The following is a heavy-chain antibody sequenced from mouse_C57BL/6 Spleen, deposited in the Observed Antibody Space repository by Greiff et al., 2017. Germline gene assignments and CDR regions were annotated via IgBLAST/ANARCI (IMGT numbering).Heavy chain of an antibody. CDR2: ISGGGGNT. CDR3: ARHQGVYYGSSYWYFDV. V-gene: IGHV5-9*01. CDR1: GFTFSSYT. J-gene: IGHJ1*03. Sequence: EVKLMESGGGLVKPGGSLKLSCAASGFTFSSYTMSWVRQTPEKRLEWVATISGGGGNTYYPDSVKGRFTISRDNAKNTLYLQRSSLRSEDTALYYCARHQGVYYGSSYWYFDVWGTGNTVTVSA. D-gene: IGHD1-1*01.